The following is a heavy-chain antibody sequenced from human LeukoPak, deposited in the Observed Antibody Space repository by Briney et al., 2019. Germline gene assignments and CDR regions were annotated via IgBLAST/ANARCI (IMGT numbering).Heavy chain of an antibody. CDR1: GYTFTGYY. CDR3: ARVAGSSGCFDY. V-gene: IGHV1-2*06. Sequence: GASVTVSCKASGYTFTGYYMKWVRQAHGQGLEWMGRINPNSGGTNYAQKFQRRVTMTRDTSISTAYMELSSLRSDDTAVYYCARVAGSSGCFDYWGQGILVTVSS. D-gene: IGHD6-19*01. J-gene: IGHJ4*02. CDR2: INPNSGGT.